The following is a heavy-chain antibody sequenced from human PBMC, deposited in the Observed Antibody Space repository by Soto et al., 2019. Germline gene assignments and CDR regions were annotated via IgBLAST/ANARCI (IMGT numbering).Heavy chain of an antibody. CDR2: ISSSSSYI. J-gene: IGHJ4*02. CDR3: ARGSFFYETSGYYPPDY. CDR1: GFTFMSYT. Sequence: LRLSCAASGFTFMSYTMNWVRQAPGTGLEWVASISSSSSYIEYADSLKGRFTISRDNAKNSVHLQMRSLRAEDTAVYYCARGSFFYETSGYYPPDYWGQGTLVTVSS. D-gene: IGHD3-22*01. V-gene: IGHV3-21*01.